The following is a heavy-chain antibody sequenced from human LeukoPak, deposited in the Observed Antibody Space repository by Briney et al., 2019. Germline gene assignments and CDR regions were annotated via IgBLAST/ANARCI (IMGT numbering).Heavy chain of an antibody. CDR2: IWYDGSNK. V-gene: IGHV3-33*01. CDR1: GFTFSSYG. CDR3: ARGHLTGTNYYYYGMDV. Sequence: GGSLRLSCAASGFTFSSYGMHWVRQAPGKGLEWVAVIWYDGSNKYYADSVKGRFTISRDNSKNTLYLQMNSPRAEDTAVYYCARGHLTGTNYYYYGMDVWGQGTTVTVSS. D-gene: IGHD1-7*01. J-gene: IGHJ6*02.